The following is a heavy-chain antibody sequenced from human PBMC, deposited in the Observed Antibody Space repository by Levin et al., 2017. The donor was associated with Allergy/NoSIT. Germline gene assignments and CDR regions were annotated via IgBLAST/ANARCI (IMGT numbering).Heavy chain of an antibody. Sequence: GESLKISCKASGYTFTSYGISWVRQAPGQGLEWMGWISAYNGNTNYAQKLQGRVTMTTDTSTSTAYMELRSLRSDDTAVYYCARASSVVVALSGYWGQGTLVTVSS. CDR1: GYTFTSYG. D-gene: IGHD2-15*01. CDR2: ISAYNGNT. V-gene: IGHV1-18*01. J-gene: IGHJ4*02. CDR3: ARASSVVVALSGY.